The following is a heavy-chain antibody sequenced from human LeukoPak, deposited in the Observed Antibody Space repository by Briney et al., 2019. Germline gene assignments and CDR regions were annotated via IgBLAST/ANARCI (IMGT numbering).Heavy chain of an antibody. CDR3: ARDLDYGDYYYYCMDV. V-gene: IGHV4-4*07. CDR2: IYTSGST. Sequence: SETLSLTCTVSGGSISSYYWSWIRQPAGKGLEWIGRIYTSGSTNYNPSLKSRVTMSVDTSKNQFSLKLSSVTAADTAVYYCARDLDYGDYYYYCMDVWGKGTTVTVSS. J-gene: IGHJ6*03. CDR1: GGSISSYY. D-gene: IGHD4-17*01.